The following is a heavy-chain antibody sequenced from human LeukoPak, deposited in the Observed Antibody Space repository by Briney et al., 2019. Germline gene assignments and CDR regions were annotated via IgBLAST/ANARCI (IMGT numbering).Heavy chain of an antibody. CDR2: ISTYNGDT. CDR1: GYTFTNYG. V-gene: IGHV1-18*01. Sequence: ASVKVSCKASGYTFTNYGISWVRQAPGQGLEWMGWISTYNGDTNYAQKLQGRATMTTDTSTSTASMELRSLRSDDTAVYYCARERGYDSSGYYHDAFDVWGQGTVVTVSS. D-gene: IGHD3-22*01. J-gene: IGHJ3*01. CDR3: ARERGYDSSGYYHDAFDV.